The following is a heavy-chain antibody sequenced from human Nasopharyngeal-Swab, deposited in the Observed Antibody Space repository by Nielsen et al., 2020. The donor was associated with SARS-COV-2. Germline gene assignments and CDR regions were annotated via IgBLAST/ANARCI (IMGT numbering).Heavy chain of an antibody. Sequence: WLLQAPGQRLEWMGWINPNSGGTNYAQKFHGWVTMTRDTSISTAYMELSRLRSDDTAVYYCARGGAGYCSSTSCYGNWFDPWGQGTLVTVSS. J-gene: IGHJ5*02. V-gene: IGHV1-2*04. CDR2: INPNSGGT. D-gene: IGHD2-2*01. CDR3: ARGGAGYCSSTSCYGNWFDP.